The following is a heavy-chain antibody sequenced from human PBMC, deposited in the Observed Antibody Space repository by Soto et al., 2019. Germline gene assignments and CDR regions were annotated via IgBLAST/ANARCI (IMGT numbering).Heavy chain of an antibody. D-gene: IGHD2-15*01. CDR2: VSIGGST. V-gene: IGHV3-23*01. CDR3: AKRSGAGGNFDS. J-gene: IGHJ4*02. Sequence: DVQLLESGGGLVQPEGSLRLSCAASGFTFSSYAMGWVRQGPGKGLEWVAVVSIGGSTHYADSVRGRFTISRDNSKNTPSLQMNSLPAEAAAVYFCAKRSGAGGNFDSWGQGALVTVSS. CDR1: GFTFSSYA.